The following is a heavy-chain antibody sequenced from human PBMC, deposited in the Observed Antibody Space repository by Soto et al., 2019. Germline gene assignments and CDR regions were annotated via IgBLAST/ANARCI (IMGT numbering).Heavy chain of an antibody. Sequence: GGSLRLSCAASGFTFSSYSMNWVRQAPGKGLEWVSSISSSSSYIYYADSAKGRFTISRDNAKNSLYLQMNSLRAEDTAVYYCARDRIVGATTAYWGQGTLVTVSS. D-gene: IGHD1-26*01. CDR3: ARDRIVGATTAY. V-gene: IGHV3-21*01. CDR1: GFTFSSYS. J-gene: IGHJ4*02. CDR2: ISSSSSYI.